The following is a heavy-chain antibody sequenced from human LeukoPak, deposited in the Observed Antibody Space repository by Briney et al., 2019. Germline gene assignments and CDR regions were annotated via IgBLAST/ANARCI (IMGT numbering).Heavy chain of an antibody. J-gene: IGHJ4*02. CDR1: GFSLSNYA. V-gene: IGHV3-23*01. CDR3: AKGAYDYVEIGYFDH. CDR2: ILASSGST. Sequence: PGGSLRLSCAPSGFSLSNYAMSWVRQAPGKGLGWVSLILASSGSTVYADSVKGRFTISRDNSKNTLSPQMNSLRAEDTAVYYCAKGAYDYVEIGYFDHCGQGTLVTVSS. D-gene: IGHD5-12*01.